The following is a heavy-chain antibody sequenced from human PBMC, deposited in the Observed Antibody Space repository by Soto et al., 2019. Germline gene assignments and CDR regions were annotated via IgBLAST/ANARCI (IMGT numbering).Heavy chain of an antibody. CDR2: ITSGSNFI. D-gene: IGHD3-3*01. CDR1: GFTFSDYS. Sequence: EVQLVESGGGLVKPGGSLRLSCAASGFTFSDYSMNWVRQAPGKGLEWVASITSGSNFIYYADSVKGRFTISRDNAKRAVYLQMNSLGAEDTAVYYCALWFLEWLPHRFGSWGQGKVVTVSS. V-gene: IGHV3-21*01. CDR3: ALWFLEWLPHRFGS. J-gene: IGHJ4*02.